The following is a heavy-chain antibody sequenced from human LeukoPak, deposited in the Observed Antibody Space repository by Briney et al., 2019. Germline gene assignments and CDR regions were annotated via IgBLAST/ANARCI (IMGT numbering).Heavy chain of an antibody. CDR1: GGSISSGGYY. Sequence: SETLSLTCTVSGGSISSGGYYWSWIRQHPGKGLEWIGYIYYSGSTYYNPSLENRVTISMDTSKNQFSLKLNSMTAADTAVYYCATAPYEYIWGTYRTNWFDPWGQGTLVTVSS. CDR3: ATAPYEYIWGTYRTNWFDP. J-gene: IGHJ5*01. CDR2: IYYSGST. V-gene: IGHV4-30-4*08. D-gene: IGHD3-16*02.